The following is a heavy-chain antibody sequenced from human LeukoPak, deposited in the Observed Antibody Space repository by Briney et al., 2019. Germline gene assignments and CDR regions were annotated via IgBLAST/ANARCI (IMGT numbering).Heavy chain of an antibody. D-gene: IGHD3-22*01. CDR2: IRSSSSTI. CDR3: AREYYYDSSGHPEDAFDI. CDR1: GFTFSSYS. Sequence: GGSLRLSCAASGFTFSSYSMNWVRQAPGKGLEWVSYIRSSSSTIYYADSVKGRFTISRDNAKNSLYLQMSSLRAEDTAVYYCAREYYYDSSGHPEDAFDIWGQGTMVTVSS. J-gene: IGHJ3*02. V-gene: IGHV3-48*01.